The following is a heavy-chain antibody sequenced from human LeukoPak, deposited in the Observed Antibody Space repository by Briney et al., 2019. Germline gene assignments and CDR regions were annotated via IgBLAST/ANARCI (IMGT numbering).Heavy chain of an antibody. CDR3: AREGYYDSSGYLSYYYMDV. J-gene: IGHJ6*03. Sequence: ASVKVSCKASGGTFSSYAISWVRQAPGQGLEWMGGIIPIFGTANYAQKSQGRVTITADESTSTAYMELSSLRSEDTAVYYCAREGYYDSSGYLSYYYMDVWGKGTTVTISS. CDR1: GGTFSSYA. D-gene: IGHD3-22*01. V-gene: IGHV1-69*13. CDR2: IIPIFGTA.